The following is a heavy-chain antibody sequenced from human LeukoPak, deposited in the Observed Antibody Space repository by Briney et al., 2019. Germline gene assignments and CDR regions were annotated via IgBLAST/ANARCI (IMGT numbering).Heavy chain of an antibody. CDR1: GFTFSSYA. V-gene: IGHV3-23*01. Sequence: PGGSLRLSCAASGFTFSSYAMTWVRQAPGKGLEWVSGINGSGGRTYYAVSVKGRFTISRDNSKNTLYLQMNSLRAEDTAIYYCAKDPFFDDWGQGTLVTVSS. CDR2: INGSGGRT. CDR3: AKDPFFDD. J-gene: IGHJ4*02.